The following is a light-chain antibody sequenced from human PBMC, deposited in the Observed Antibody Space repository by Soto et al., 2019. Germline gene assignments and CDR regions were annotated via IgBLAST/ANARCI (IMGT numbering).Light chain of an antibody. Sequence: VLTQYLATWSWSPGEKDILSSRASQSVSSYLAWYQQIPGQAPRLLIYDASNRATGIPARFSGSGSGTDFTLTISSLEPEDITTYYCLNWNRAHLFGQGTRLEIK. CDR3: LNWNRAHL. CDR2: DAS. J-gene: IGKJ5*01. CDR1: QSVSSY. V-gene: IGKV3-11*01.